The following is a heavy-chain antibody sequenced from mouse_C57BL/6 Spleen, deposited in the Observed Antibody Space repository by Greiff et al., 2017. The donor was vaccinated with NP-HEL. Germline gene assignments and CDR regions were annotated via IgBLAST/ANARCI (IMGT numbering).Heavy chain of an antibody. J-gene: IGHJ1*03. CDR1: GFTFSDYG. Sequence: EVKLMESGGGLVKPGGSLKLSCAASGFTFSDYGMHWVRQAPEKGLEWVAYISSGSSTIYYADTVKGRFTFSRDNAKNTLFLQMTSLGSEDTDMYYCARRGDSWYFDDWGTGTTVTVSS. CDR2: ISSGSSTI. V-gene: IGHV5-17*01. CDR3: ARRGDSWYFDD.